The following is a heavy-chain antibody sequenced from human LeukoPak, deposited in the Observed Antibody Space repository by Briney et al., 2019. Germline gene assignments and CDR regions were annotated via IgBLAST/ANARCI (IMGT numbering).Heavy chain of an antibody. CDR1: GGSISSYY. CDR2: IYYSGST. CDR3: ARVRDIAVADSYYFDY. Sequence: SETLSLTXTASGGSISSYYWSWIRQPPGKGMEWIGYIYYSGSTNYNPSLKSRVTISVDTSKNQFSLKLSSVTAADTAVYYCARVRDIAVADSYYFDYWGQGTLVTVSS. V-gene: IGHV4-59*01. D-gene: IGHD6-19*01. J-gene: IGHJ4*02.